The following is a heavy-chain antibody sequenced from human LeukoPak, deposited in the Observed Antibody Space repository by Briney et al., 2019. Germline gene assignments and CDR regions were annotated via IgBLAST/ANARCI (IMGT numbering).Heavy chain of an antibody. CDR1: AYSFNRYG. J-gene: IGHJ4*02. CDR2: ISGPTGNT. Sequence: GASVRVSCKASAYSFNRYGVSWVRQAPGQGLEWMGWISGPTGNTKYVQKLQGRVTMTADTSTGTAYLDLTNLRFDDTAVYFCARSGRGTYFYFDLWGQGTLVTVSS. CDR3: ARSGRGTYFYFDL. V-gene: IGHV1-18*01. D-gene: IGHD1-26*01.